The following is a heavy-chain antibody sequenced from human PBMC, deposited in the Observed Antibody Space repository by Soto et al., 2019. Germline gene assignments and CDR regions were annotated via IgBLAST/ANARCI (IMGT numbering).Heavy chain of an antibody. CDR1: GGSFSGYY. Sequence: PSETLSLTCAVYGGSFSGYYWSWIRQPPGKGLEWIGEINHSGSANYHPPLKSRVTISIDTSKNQFSLSLRSVNAADTAVYYCARGGFYGSGSYHWSWFDPWGQGTLVTVSS. D-gene: IGHD3-10*01. CDR3: ARGGFYGSGSYHWSWFDP. V-gene: IGHV4-34*01. J-gene: IGHJ5*02. CDR2: INHSGSA.